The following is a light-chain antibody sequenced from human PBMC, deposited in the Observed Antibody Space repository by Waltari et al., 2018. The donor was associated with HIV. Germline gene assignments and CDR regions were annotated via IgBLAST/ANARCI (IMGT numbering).Light chain of an antibody. CDR3: NSYTKNNTWV. J-gene: IGLJ3*02. V-gene: IGLV2-14*01. CDR1: SSDVGGYNY. Sequence: QSALTQPASVSGSPGQSLTISCTGTSSDVGGYNYVSWYQQYPGKAPKLMIYEVSNRPSGVSNRFSGSKSVSTASLTISGLQAEDEADYYCNSYTKNNTWVFGGGTKLTVL. CDR2: EVS.